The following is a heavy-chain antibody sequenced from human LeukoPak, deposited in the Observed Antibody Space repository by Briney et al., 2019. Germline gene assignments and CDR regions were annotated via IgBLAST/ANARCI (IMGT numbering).Heavy chain of an antibody. D-gene: IGHD3-9*01. Sequence: GGSLRLSCAASGFIVSQNYMSWVRQAPGKGLEWVSVIFRGDDTNYVDSVKGRFTIFRDNAKNSLYLQMNSLRAEDTAVYYCARDRAYYDILTGLHSVGYYMDVWGKGTTVTISS. CDR2: IFRGDDT. CDR3: ARDRAYYDILTGLHSVGYYMDV. V-gene: IGHV3-66*01. CDR1: GFIVSQNY. J-gene: IGHJ6*03.